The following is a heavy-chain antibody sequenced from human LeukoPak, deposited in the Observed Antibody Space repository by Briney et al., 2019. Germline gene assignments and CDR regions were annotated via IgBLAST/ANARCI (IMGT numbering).Heavy chain of an antibody. Sequence: GASVKVSCNASGYTFTAYDMHWVRQAPGQGLEWMGRINPNRGGTTYAQHFQGRVTRTRDTSISTAYLELSSLRPDDTAMYYCARGPYDYVWGNYRYTAASFDYWGQGTLVTVSS. V-gene: IGHV1-2*06. CDR1: GYTFTAYD. CDR2: INPNRGGT. CDR3: ARGPYDYVWGNYRYTAASFDY. D-gene: IGHD3-16*02. J-gene: IGHJ4*02.